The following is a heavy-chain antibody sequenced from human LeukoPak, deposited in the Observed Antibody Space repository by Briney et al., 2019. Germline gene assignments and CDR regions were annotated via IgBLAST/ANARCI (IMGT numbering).Heavy chain of an antibody. Sequence: ASVKVSCKASGYTFTGYYMLWVRQAPGHGLEWMGWINPNSGGTNYAQKFQGRVTMTRDTSISTAYMELSRLRSDDTAVYYCARGMEPYYYMDVWGKGTTVTVSS. CDR1: GYTFTGYY. V-gene: IGHV1-2*02. CDR3: ARGMEPYYYMDV. D-gene: IGHD1-26*01. J-gene: IGHJ6*03. CDR2: INPNSGGT.